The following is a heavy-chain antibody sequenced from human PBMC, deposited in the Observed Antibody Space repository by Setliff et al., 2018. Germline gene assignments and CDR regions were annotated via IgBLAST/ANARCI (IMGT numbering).Heavy chain of an antibody. CDR1: GGSISTTDYY. Sequence: SETLSLTCTVSGGSISTTDYYWGWIRQPPGKGLEWIGCVYYSGNTYYSPSLKSRVTMFVDTSKNQFSLKLNSVTAADMAVYYCARDRSSGWYGDYFDYWGQGTLVTVSS. CDR3: ARDRSSGWYGDYFDY. J-gene: IGHJ4*02. CDR2: VYYSGNT. D-gene: IGHD6-19*01. V-gene: IGHV4-39*07.